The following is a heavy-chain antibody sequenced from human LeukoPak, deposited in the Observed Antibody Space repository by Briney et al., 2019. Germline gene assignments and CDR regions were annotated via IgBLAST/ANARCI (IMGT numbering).Heavy chain of an antibody. CDR1: GFTLTWHV. J-gene: IGHJ4*02. CDR2: IHHNGDIT. D-gene: IGHD1-26*01. CDR3: ARDMSGTYSFDY. Sequence: GGSLRLSCSASGFTLTWHVMHWVRQAPGKALEFVSFIHHNGDITSYADSVRGRFTVSRDDSKNTLFLELSSLRTDDTAVYYCARDMSGTYSFDYWGQGTLVTVSS. V-gene: IGHV3-64D*06.